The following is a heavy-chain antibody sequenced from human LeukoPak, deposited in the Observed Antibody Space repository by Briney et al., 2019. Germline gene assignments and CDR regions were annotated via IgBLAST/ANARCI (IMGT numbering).Heavy chain of an antibody. V-gene: IGHV2-5*02. CDR3: AHVKLPHHFDY. D-gene: IGHD5-24*01. CDR2: IYWDDDK. CDR1: GFSLNSSGVG. J-gene: IGHJ4*02. Sequence: SGPTLVKPTQTLTLTCTFSGFSLNSSGVGVGWIRQPPGKALEWLALIYWDDDKRYSPSLKSRLTITKDTSKNQVVLTVTNMDPVDTATYYCAHVKLPHHFDYWGQGTLVTVSS.